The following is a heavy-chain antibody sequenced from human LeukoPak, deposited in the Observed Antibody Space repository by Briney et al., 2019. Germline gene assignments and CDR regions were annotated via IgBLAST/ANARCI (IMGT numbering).Heavy chain of an antibody. CDR2: INTKNGRT. CDR3: ARADFIDAGPYVIAP. D-gene: IGHD3-3*01. J-gene: IGHJ5*02. V-gene: IGHV1-2*02. Sequence: ASVRVSCKTSGYTYTDYYIHWVRQAPGQGLEWMGWINTKNGRTRFARTFQGRVTLTRDPSITTVYMDMAWLTSDDTAIYFCARADFIDAGPYVIAPWGQGTRVTVSA. CDR1: GYTYTDYY.